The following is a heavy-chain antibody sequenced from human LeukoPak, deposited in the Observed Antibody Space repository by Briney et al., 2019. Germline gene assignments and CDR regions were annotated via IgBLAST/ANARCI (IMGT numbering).Heavy chain of an antibody. D-gene: IGHD1-26*01. CDR3: ARDRSGSYSFDY. CDR1: GFTFSSYG. CDR2: IWYDGSNK. Sequence: GRSLRLSCAASGFTFSSYGMHWVRQAPGKGLEWVAVIWYDGSNKYYADSVKGRLTISRDNSKNTLYLQMNSLRAEDTAVYYCARDRSGSYSFDYWGQGTLVTVSS. V-gene: IGHV3-33*01. J-gene: IGHJ4*02.